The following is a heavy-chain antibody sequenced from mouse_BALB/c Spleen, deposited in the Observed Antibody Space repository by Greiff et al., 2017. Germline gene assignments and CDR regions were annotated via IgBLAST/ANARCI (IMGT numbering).Heavy chain of an antibody. V-gene: IGHV5-6*01. Sequence: EVQLVESGGDLVKPGGSLKLSCAASGFTFSSYGMSWVRQTPDKRLEWVATISSGGSYTYYPDSVKGRFTISRDNAKNTLYLQMRSLKSEDTAMYYCARHPGRGAMDYWGQGTSVTVSS. CDR2: ISSGGSYT. D-gene: IGHD3-3*01. CDR3: ARHPGRGAMDY. J-gene: IGHJ4*01. CDR1: GFTFSSYG.